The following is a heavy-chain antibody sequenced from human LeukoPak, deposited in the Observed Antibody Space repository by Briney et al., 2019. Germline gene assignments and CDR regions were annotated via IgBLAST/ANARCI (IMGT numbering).Heavy chain of an antibody. CDR3: ARRAGAYSHPYDY. D-gene: IGHD4/OR15-4a*01. V-gene: IGHV4-38-2*02. CDR2: IYHSGST. J-gene: IGHJ4*02. CDR1: GYSISSGYY. Sequence: PSETLSLTCTVSGYSISSGYYWGWIRQPPGKGLKWIGSIYHSGSTYYNPSLKSRVTISVDTSKNQFSLQLSSVTAADTAVYYCARRAGAYSHPYDYWGQGTLVTVSS.